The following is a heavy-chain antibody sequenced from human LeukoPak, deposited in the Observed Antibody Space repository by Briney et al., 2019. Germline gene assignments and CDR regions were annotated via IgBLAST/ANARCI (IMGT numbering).Heavy chain of an antibody. CDR3: ARVGGYDFWSGSYYYYYMGV. V-gene: IGHV4-61*02. J-gene: IGHJ6*03. CDR2: IYTSGST. CDR1: GGSISSGSYY. Sequence: SETLSLTCTVSGGSISSGSYYWSWIRQPAGKGLEWIGRIYTSGSTNYNPSLKSRVTISVDTSKNQFSLKLSSVTAADTAVYYCARVGGYDFWSGSYYYYYMGVWGKGTTVTVSS. D-gene: IGHD3-3*01.